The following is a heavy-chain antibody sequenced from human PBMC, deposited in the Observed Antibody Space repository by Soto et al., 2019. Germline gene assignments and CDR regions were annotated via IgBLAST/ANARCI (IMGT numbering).Heavy chain of an antibody. Sequence: SSETLSLTCTVSGVSVSNSIYYWGWVRKTPGKGLEWIGSVYYSGSTYYTPSLESRVTISVDKSKNQFSLKPMSLSAADTAVYSFGRLEGLATISYYFDYWGQGALVIVSS. CDR3: GRLEGLATISYYFDY. J-gene: IGHJ4*02. CDR1: GVSVSNSIYY. V-gene: IGHV4-39*01. D-gene: IGHD3-9*01. CDR2: VYYSGST.